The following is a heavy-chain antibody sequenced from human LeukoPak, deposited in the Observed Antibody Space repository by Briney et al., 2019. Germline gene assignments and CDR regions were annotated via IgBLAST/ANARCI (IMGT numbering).Heavy chain of an antibody. CDR3: ARGDWTAREYYFDY. J-gene: IGHJ4*02. V-gene: IGHV1-69*13. D-gene: IGHD3/OR15-3a*01. CDR1: AGTFSSYA. CDR2: IIPIFGTA. Sequence: SVKVSCKSSAGTFSSYAISWVRQAPGQGPDYPGGIIPIFGTANYAQKFQGRVTITADESTSTAYMELSSLRSEDTAVYYCARGDWTAREYYFDYWGQGTLVTVSS.